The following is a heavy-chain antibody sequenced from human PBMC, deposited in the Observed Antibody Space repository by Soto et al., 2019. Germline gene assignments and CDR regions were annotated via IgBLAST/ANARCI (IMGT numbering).Heavy chain of an antibody. D-gene: IGHD2-2*01. CDR2: ISGSGGST. CDR1: GFTFSSYA. Sequence: PGGSLRLSCAASGFTFSSYAMSWVRQAPGKGLEWVSAISGSGGSTYYADSVKGRFTISRDNSKNTLYLQMNSLRAEDTAVYYCAKDIVVVPAAPMGAFDIWGQGTMVTVSS. CDR3: AKDIVVVPAAPMGAFDI. V-gene: IGHV3-23*01. J-gene: IGHJ3*02.